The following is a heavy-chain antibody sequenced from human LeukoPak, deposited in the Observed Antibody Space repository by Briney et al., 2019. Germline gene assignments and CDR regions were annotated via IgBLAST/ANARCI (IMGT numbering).Heavy chain of an antibody. Sequence: SETLSLTCTVSGGSISSYYWSWIRQPAGKGLEWIGRIYTSGSTNYNPSLKSRVTTSVDTSKNQFSLKLSSVTAADTAVYYCARSLYWYDRFDYWGQGTLVTVSS. D-gene: IGHD3-22*01. CDR2: IYTSGST. V-gene: IGHV4-4*07. CDR3: ARSLYWYDRFDY. CDR1: GGSISSYY. J-gene: IGHJ4*02.